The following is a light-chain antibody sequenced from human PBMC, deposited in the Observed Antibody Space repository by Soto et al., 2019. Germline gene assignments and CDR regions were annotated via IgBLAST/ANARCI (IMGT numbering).Light chain of an antibody. CDR3: SSYAGGVNLV. Sequence: QSALTQPASVSASPGQSITITCTGGNSDIGSNNLASWYQHHPGKGPKLIIYDVTKRPSGVSARFTGSKSGNTASPTISGRQADYEAQYYCSSYAGGVNLVFGGGTTVTVL. CDR1: NSDIGSNNL. V-gene: IGLV2-23*02. CDR2: DVT. J-gene: IGLJ2*01.